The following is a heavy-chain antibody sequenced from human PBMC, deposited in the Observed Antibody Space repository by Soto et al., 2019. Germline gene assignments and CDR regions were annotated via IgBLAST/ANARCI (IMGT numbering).Heavy chain of an antibody. D-gene: IGHD3-10*02. Sequence: EVQLLESGGGLVQPGGSLRLSCAASGFAFSTYAMGWVRQASGKGLEWVSSIHNSGGTTYYADSVKGRFTISRDNSKNTLHLQINRLSAAATAVYYCPKGDRFGYYYLVPDYWGQGTLVTVSS. CDR1: GFAFSTYA. V-gene: IGHV3-23*01. J-gene: IGHJ4*02. CDR3: PKGDRFGYYYLVPDY. CDR2: IHNSGGTT.